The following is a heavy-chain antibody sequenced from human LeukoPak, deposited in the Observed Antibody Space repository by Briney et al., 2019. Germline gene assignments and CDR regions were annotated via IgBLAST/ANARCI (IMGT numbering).Heavy chain of an antibody. V-gene: IGHV1-18*01. CDR3: AREKLWFGEFPFDN. J-gene: IGHJ4*02. CDR2: ISTKNGYT. CDR1: GYTFTDYL. D-gene: IGHD3-10*01. Sequence: ASVKVSCKASGYTFTDYLINWVRQAPGHRLEWVGSISTKNGYTKLAQKFQGRVAMTKDTSATTIYMDLKSLTFDDTAVYYCAREKLWFGEFPFDNWGQGTLVSVSS.